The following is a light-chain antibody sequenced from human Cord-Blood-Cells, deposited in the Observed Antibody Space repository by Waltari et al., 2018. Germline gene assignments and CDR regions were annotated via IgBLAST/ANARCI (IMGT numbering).Light chain of an antibody. CDR1: NIGRKS. CDR3: QVWDSSSVV. J-gene: IGLJ2*01. Sequence: SYVLTQPPSVSVAPGKTARITCGGNNIGRKSVHWYQQKPGPAPVLVIYYDSDRPSGIPERFSGSNSGNTATLTISRVEAGDEADYYCQVWDSSSVVFGGGTKLTVL. V-gene: IGLV3-21*04. CDR2: YDS.